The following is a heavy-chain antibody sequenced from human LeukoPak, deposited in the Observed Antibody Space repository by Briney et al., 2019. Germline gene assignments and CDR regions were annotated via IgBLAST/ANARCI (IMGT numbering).Heavy chain of an antibody. D-gene: IGHD3-22*01. J-gene: IGHJ4*02. V-gene: IGHV1-69*13. Sequence: SVKVSCKASGGTFSSYAISWVRQAPGQGLEWMGGIIPIFGTANYAQKFQGRVTITADESTSTAYMELSSLRSEDTAVYYCARDSHSYYYDSSGYPDYWGQGTLVTVSS. CDR3: ARDSHSYYYDSSGYPDY. CDR2: IIPIFGTA. CDR1: GGTFSSYA.